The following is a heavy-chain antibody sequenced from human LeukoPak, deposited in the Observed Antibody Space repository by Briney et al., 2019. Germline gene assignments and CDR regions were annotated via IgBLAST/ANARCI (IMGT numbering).Heavy chain of an antibody. CDR2: ISASGGST. Sequence: GGSLRLSCAASGFTSNSYAMSWVRQTPGRGLEWVSSISASGGSTYYADSVKGRVTISRDNSKNTLYLQMNSLRAEDTAVYYCAKYGVLRYFEYFGYWGQGTLVTVSS. D-gene: IGHD3-9*01. V-gene: IGHV3-23*01. CDR3: AKYGVLRYFEYFGY. CDR1: GFTSNSYA. J-gene: IGHJ4*02.